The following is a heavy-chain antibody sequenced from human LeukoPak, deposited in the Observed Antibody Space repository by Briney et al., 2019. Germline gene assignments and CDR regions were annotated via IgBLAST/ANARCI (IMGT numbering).Heavy chain of an antibody. CDR2: INHSGST. J-gene: IGHJ4*02. V-gene: IGHV4-34*01. Sequence: PSETLSLTCAVYGGSFSGYYWSWIRQPPGKGLEWIGEINHSGSTNYNPSLKSRVTISVDTSKNQFSLKLSSVTAADTAVYYCASGLKGVFDYWGQGTLVTVSS. CDR1: GGSFSGYY. CDR3: ASGLKGVFDY.